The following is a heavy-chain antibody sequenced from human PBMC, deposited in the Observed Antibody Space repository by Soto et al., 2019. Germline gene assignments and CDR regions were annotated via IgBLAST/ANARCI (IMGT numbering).Heavy chain of an antibody. Sequence: EVQLVESGGGLIQPGGSLRLSCAASGFTVSSNYMSWVRQAPGKGLEWVSVIYSGGSTYYADSVKGRFTISRDNSKNTLYLQMNSLRAEDTAVYYCARSTVVMNKYAFDIWGQGTMVTVSS. J-gene: IGHJ3*02. CDR2: IYSGGST. CDR3: ARSTVVMNKYAFDI. V-gene: IGHV3-53*01. D-gene: IGHD4-17*01. CDR1: GFTVSSNY.